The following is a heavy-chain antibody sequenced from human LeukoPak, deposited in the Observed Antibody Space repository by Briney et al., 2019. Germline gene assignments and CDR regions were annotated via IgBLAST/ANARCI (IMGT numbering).Heavy chain of an antibody. J-gene: IGHJ4*02. D-gene: IGHD3-10*01. CDR1: GFTFINYG. CDR3: AKGPANYYGSGSYSDFDY. V-gene: IGHV3-30*02. Sequence: GGSLRLSCAASGFTFINYGMHWVRQAPCKGLEGVAFIRYDGSNKYYADSVKGRFTISRDNSKNTLYLQMNSLRAEDTAVYYCAKGPANYYGSGSYSDFDYWGQGTLVTVSS. CDR2: IRYDGSNK.